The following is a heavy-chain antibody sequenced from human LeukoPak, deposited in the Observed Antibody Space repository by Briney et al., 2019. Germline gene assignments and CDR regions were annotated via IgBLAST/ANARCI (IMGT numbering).Heavy chain of an antibody. CDR3: PRGGYCSSTSCYRGWFDP. CDR1: GFTFSDAW. CDR2: ISYDGSNK. V-gene: IGHV3-30*03. D-gene: IGHD2-2*02. J-gene: IGHJ5*02. Sequence: GGSLRLSCAASGFTFSDAWMSWVRQAPGKGLEWVAVISYDGSNKYYADSVKGRFTISRDNSKNTLYLQMNSLRAEDTAVYYCPRGGYCSSTSCYRGWFDPWGQGTLVTVSS.